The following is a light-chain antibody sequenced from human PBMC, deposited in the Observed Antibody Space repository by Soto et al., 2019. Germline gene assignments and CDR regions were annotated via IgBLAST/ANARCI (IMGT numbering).Light chain of an antibody. CDR3: TTWDDSLNGHWV. J-gene: IGLJ3*02. V-gene: IGLV1-44*01. CDR1: RYNIGTNS. CDR2: NNN. Sequence: QSVLTQPPSASGTPWQRVTISCSGSRYNIGTNSVNWYQHLPGAAPRLLIFNNNQRPSGVPDRFSGSKSGTSASLAISGLQSEDEAEYFCTTWDDSLNGHWVFGGGTKLTVL.